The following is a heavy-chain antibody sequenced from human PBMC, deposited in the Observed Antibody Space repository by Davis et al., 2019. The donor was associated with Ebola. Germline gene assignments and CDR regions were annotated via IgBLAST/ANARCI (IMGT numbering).Heavy chain of an antibody. J-gene: IGHJ5*02. CDR2: IYYSGST. Sequence: MPSETLSLTCTVSGGPISSYYWSWIRQPPGKGLEWIGYIYYSGSTNYNPSLKSRVTISADTSKNQFSLKLSSVTAADTAVYYCARVPIRYQLRVGNWFDPWGQGTLVTVSS. CDR1: GGPISSYY. D-gene: IGHD2-2*01. CDR3: ARVPIRYQLRVGNWFDP. V-gene: IGHV4-59*01.